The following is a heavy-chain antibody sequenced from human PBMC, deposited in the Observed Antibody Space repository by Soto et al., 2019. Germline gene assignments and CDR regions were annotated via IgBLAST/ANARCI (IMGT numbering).Heavy chain of an antibody. V-gene: IGHV4-59*02. CDR1: GGSVSNYY. CDR2: IFFGGNT. CDR3: ARFILVGATLYLDY. J-gene: IGHJ4*02. D-gene: IGHD1-26*01. Sequence: NPSETLSLTCTVSGGSVSNYYWSWIRQPPGKGLEWIGHIFFGGNTRNNPSLESRATISVDTSEKEVALKLVSVTAADTAVYYCARFILVGATLYLDYWGQGSQVTVSS.